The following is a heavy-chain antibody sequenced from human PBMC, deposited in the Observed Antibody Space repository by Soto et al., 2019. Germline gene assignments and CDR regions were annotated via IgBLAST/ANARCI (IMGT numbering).Heavy chain of an antibody. D-gene: IGHD3-3*01. CDR3: AKGQGIGIFGVVRNWFDP. Sequence: HPGGSLRLSCAASGFTFSSYAMSWVRQAPGKGLEWVSAISGSGGSTYYADSVKGRFTISRDNSKNTLYLQMNSLRAEDTAVYYCAKGQGIGIFGVVRNWFDPWGQGTLVTVSS. V-gene: IGHV3-23*01. CDR1: GFTFSSYA. CDR2: ISGSGGST. J-gene: IGHJ5*02.